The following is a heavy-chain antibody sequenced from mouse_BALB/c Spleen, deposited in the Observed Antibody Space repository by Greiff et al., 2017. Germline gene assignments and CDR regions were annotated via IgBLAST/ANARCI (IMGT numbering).Heavy chain of an antibody. V-gene: IGHV5-6-4*01. CDR2: ISSGGSYT. J-gene: IGHJ4*01. D-gene: IGHD2-1*01. CDR3: TRDGYGNSFYAMDY. Sequence: EVQLVESGGGLVKPGGSLKLSCAASGFTFSSYTMSWVRQTPEKRLEWVATISSGGSYTYYPDSVKGRFTISRDNAKNTLYLQMSSLKSEDTAMYYCTRDGYGNSFYAMDYWGQGTSVTVSS. CDR1: GFTFSSYT.